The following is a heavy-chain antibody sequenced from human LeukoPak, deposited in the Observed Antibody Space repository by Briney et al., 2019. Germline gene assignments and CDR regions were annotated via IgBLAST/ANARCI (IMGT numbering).Heavy chain of an antibody. CDR2: ISSNGGST. CDR3: ARVRIQLWESFDY. D-gene: IGHD5-18*01. CDR1: GFIFSNFA. Sequence: GSLRLSCAASGFIFSNFAMHWVRQAPGKGLEYVAAISSNGGSTYHANSVKGRFTISRDNSKNTLYLQMGSLRAEDMAVYYCARVRIQLWESFDYWGQGTLVTVSS. J-gene: IGHJ4*02. V-gene: IGHV3-64*01.